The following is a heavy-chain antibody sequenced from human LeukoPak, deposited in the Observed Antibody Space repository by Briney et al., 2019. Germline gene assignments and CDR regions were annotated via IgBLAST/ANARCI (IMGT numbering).Heavy chain of an antibody. Sequence: GGSLRLSCAASGFTFSSYAMSWFRQAPGKGLEWVSAISGSGGSTYYADSVKGRFTISRDNSKNTLYLQMNSLRAEDTAVYYCAKDPWGYYDSSGYLDYWGQGTLVTVSS. V-gene: IGHV3-23*01. J-gene: IGHJ4*02. CDR2: ISGSGGST. CDR1: GFTFSSYA. D-gene: IGHD3-22*01. CDR3: AKDPWGYYDSSGYLDY.